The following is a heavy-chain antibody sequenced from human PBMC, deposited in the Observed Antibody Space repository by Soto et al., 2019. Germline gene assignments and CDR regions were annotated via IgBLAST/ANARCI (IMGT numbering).Heavy chain of an antibody. J-gene: IGHJ3*02. D-gene: IGHD5-18*01. CDR1: GYTFTGYY. V-gene: IGHV1-2*04. CDR2: INPNSGGT. CDR3: ARDLRVDSYGPYDAFDI. Sequence: ASVKVSCKASGYTFTGYYMHWVRQAPGQGLEGMGWINPNSGGTNYAQKFQGWVTMTRDTSISTAYMELSRLRSDDTAVYYCARDLRVDSYGPYDAFDIWGQGTMVTVSS.